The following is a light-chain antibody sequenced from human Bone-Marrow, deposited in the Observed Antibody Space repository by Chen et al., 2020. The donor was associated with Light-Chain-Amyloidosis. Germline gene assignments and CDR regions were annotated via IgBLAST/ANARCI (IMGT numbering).Light chain of an antibody. CDR2: DVS. V-gene: IGLV2-14*03. J-gene: IGLJ2*01. Sequence: QSVLTQPASVSGSPGQSITISCTGTSSDVGHYNYVSWYQQHPGKAPKILINDVSNRPSGVSNRFSGSKSGNTASLAISGLQAEDEADYYCSSYTSTYTLRFGGGTKLTVL. CDR3: SSYTSTYTLR. CDR1: SSDVGHYNY.